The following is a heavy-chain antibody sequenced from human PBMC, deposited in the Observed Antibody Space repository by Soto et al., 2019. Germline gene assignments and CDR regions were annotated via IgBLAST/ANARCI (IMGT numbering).Heavy chain of an antibody. J-gene: IGHJ4*02. CDR2: INPNSGGT. V-gene: IGHV1-2*04. D-gene: IGHD3-22*01. CDR3: ARGIGPMISSNYLDY. CDR1: GYTFTGYY. Sequence: ASVKVSCKASGYTFTGYYMHWVRQAPGQGLEWMGWINPNSGGTNYAQKFQGWVTMTRDTSISTAYMELSRLRSDDTAVYYCARGIGPMISSNYLDYWGQGTLVTVSS.